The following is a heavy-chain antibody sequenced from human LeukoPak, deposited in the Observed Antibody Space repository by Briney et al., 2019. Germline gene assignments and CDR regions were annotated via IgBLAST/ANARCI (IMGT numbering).Heavy chain of an antibody. D-gene: IGHD3-9*01. CDR2: INPNSGGT. V-gene: IGHV1-2*02. CDR3: ARGAGYFDWLLSTPPFDY. J-gene: IGHJ4*02. CDR1: GYTFTGYY. Sequence: ASVKVSCKASGYTFTGYYMHWVRQAPGQGLEWMGWINPNSGGTNYAQKFQGRATMTRDTSISTAYMELSRLRSDDTAVYYCARGAGYFDWLLSTPPFDYWGQGTLVTVSS.